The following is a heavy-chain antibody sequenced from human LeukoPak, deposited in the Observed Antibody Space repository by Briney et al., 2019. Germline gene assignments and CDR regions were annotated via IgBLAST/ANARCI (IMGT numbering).Heavy chain of an antibody. Sequence: SETLSLTCTVSGGSISSSSYYWGWIRQPPGKGLEWIGSIYYSGSTYYNPSLKSRVTISVDTSKNQFSLKLSSVTAAGTAVYYCARHRIDYYDSSGYRYLNWFDPWGQGTLVTVSS. CDR3: ARHRIDYYDSSGYRYLNWFDP. V-gene: IGHV4-39*01. J-gene: IGHJ5*02. D-gene: IGHD3-22*01. CDR1: GGSISSSSYY. CDR2: IYYSGST.